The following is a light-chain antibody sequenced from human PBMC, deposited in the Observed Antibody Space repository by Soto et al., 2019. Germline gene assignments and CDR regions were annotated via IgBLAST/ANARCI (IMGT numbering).Light chain of an antibody. CDR1: GSDVGAYDY. Sequence: QSVLTQPASVYGSPGQSITISRDGTGSDVGAYDYVSWYQQHPGKAPKVMIHNVSNRPSGVSSRFSGSKSGNTASLTISGPQAEDEADYYCSSYTTSGTEVFGTGTKVTVL. V-gene: IGLV2-14*01. CDR2: NVS. J-gene: IGLJ1*01. CDR3: SSYTTSGTEV.